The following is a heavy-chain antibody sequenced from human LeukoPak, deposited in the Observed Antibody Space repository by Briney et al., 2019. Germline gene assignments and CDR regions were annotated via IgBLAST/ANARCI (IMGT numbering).Heavy chain of an antibody. CDR1: GFTFTNYA. CDR3: TKVRLSNLYYYYGMDV. D-gene: IGHD2-21*02. Sequence: GSLRLSCAASGFTFTNYAMNWVRQAPGKGLEWLSAISSSGGTTCYADSVKGRFTISRDNSRSTLYLQMNSLRVADTAVYFCTKVRLSNLYYYYGMDVWGQGTTVTVSS. J-gene: IGHJ6*02. V-gene: IGHV3-23*01. CDR2: ISSSGGTT.